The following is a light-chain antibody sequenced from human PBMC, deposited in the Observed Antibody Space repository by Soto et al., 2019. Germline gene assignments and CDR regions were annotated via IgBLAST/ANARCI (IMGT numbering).Light chain of an antibody. J-gene: IGLJ1*01. CDR1: SSDVGGYKY. Sequence: QSALTQPPSASGSPGQSVTISCTGTSSDVGGYKYVSWYQQHPDKAPKLMIFEVNKRPSGVPDRFSGSKSGNTASLTGSGLQAEDEADYYCSSYAGINNVGVFGTGTKLTVL. CDR3: SSYAGINNVGV. CDR2: EVN. V-gene: IGLV2-8*01.